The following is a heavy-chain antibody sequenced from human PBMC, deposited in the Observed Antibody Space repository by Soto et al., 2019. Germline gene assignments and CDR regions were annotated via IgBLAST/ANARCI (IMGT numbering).Heavy chain of an antibody. CDR3: ARRYGGNFDY. CDR2: IYYSGST. V-gene: IGHV4-59*01. CDR1: GGSISSYY. D-gene: IGHD3-16*01. J-gene: IGHJ4*02. Sequence: QVQLQESGPGLVKPSETLSLTCTVSGGSISSYYWSWIRHPPGKGLEWIGYIYYSGSTNYNPPLKSRVTISVDTSKNQFSLNLSSVTAADTAVYYCARRYGGNFDYWGQGTLVTVSS.